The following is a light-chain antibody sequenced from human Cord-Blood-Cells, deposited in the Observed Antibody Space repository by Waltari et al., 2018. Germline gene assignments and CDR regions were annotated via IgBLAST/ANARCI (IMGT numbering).Light chain of an antibody. CDR1: QGISSY. J-gene: IGKJ4*01. V-gene: IGKV1-9*01. Sequence: DLQLTQSPSFLSASVGDRVTITCRASQGISSYLAWYPQKPGKAPKLLIYAASTWQSGVPSRFSGSGSGTEFTLTISSLQPEDFATYYCQQLNSYPLTCGGGTKVEIK. CDR2: AAS. CDR3: QQLNSYPLT.